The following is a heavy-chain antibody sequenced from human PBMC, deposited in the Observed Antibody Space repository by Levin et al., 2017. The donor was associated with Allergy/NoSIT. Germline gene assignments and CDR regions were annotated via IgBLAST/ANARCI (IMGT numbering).Heavy chain of an antibody. CDR2: ISSSSSYR. CDR3: ARGDYNFWSGYYVLFDY. Sequence: GESLKISCAASGFTFSSYAMNWVRQAPGKGLEWVSSISSSSSYRYYADSVKGRFTISRDNAKNSLYLQMNSLRAEDTAVYYCARGDYNFWSGYYVLFDYWGQGTLVTVSS. CDR1: GFTFSSYA. J-gene: IGHJ4*02. V-gene: IGHV3-21*01. D-gene: IGHD3-3*01.